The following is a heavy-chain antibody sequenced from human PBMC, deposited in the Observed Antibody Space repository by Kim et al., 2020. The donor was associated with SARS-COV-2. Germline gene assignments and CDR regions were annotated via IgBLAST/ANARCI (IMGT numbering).Heavy chain of an antibody. J-gene: IGHJ4*02. D-gene: IGHD3-10*01. CDR2: T. V-gene: IGHV1-2*02. CDR3: ARGSLLWFGEY. Sequence: TKYGQNLQSRVTMTRDTSISTAYIELNRLTSDDTAVYYCARGSLLWFGEYWGQGTPVTVSS.